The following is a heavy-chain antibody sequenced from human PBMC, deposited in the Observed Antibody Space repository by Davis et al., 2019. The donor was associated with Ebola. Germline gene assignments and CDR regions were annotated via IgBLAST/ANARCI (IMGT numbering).Heavy chain of an antibody. J-gene: IGHJ4*02. V-gene: IGHV5-51*01. D-gene: IGHD3-3*01. Sequence: KVSCKGSGYSFTSYWIGWVRQMPGKGLEWMGIIYPGDSDTRYSPSFQGQVTISADKSISIAYLQWSSLKASDTAMYYCARTDFWSGYYTYYFDYWGQGTLVTVSS. CDR1: GYSFTSYW. CDR2: IYPGDSDT. CDR3: ARTDFWSGYYTYYFDY.